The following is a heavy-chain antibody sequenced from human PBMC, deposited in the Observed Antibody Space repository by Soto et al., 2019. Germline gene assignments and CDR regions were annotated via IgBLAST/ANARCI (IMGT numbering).Heavy chain of an antibody. V-gene: IGHV3-23*01. CDR1: GVNIGSFA. J-gene: IGHJ6*02. Sequence: GGSLRVWCAAAGVNIGSFAMSRVRQAPGKGLEWVSAISGSGGSTYYADSVKGRFTISRDNSKNTLYLQMNSLRAEDTAVYYCAKDTAYLVVNAIYYYYFSGMDVWGHGSTVTVSS. CDR2: ISGSGGST. CDR3: AKDTAYLVVNAIYYYYFSGMDV. D-gene: IGHD2-21*01.